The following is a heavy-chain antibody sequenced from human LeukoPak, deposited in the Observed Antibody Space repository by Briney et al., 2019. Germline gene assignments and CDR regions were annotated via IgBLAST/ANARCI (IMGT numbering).Heavy chain of an antibody. Sequence: PGGSLRLSCAASGFTFSSYWMGWVRQAPGKGLEWVANIKQDGSEKYYVDSVKGRFTISRDNAKNSLYLQMNSLRAEDTAVYYCASGVGVVPAVKGSYYYMDVWGKGTTVTVSS. V-gene: IGHV3-7*01. D-gene: IGHD2-2*01. CDR3: ASGVGVVPAVKGSYYYMDV. J-gene: IGHJ6*03. CDR1: GFTFSSYW. CDR2: IKQDGSEK.